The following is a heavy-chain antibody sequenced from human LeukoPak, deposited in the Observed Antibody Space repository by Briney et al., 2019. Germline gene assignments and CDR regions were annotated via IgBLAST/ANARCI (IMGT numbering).Heavy chain of an antibody. CDR2: INHSGST. CDR1: GGSFSGYH. CDR3: ARGKRAQLSRTTGHSWFDP. Sequence: SETLSLTCAVYGGSFSGYHWSWIRQPPGKGLEWIGEINHSGSTNYNPSLKSRVTISVDTSKNQFSLKLSSVTAADTAVYYCARGKRAQLSRTTGHSWFDPWGQGTLVTVSS. D-gene: IGHD5-18*01. J-gene: IGHJ5*02. V-gene: IGHV4-34*01.